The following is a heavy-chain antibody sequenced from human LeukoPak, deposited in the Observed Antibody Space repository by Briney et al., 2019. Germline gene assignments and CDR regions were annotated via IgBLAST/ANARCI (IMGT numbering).Heavy chain of an antibody. CDR3: ARYRAVAVPLDY. Sequence: ASVKVSCKASGYTFTSYGISWVRQAPGQGLEWMGWISAYNGNTNYAQKFQGRVTMTRDTSISTAYMELSRLRSDDTAVYYCARYRAVAVPLDYWGQGTLVTVSS. CDR2: ISAYNGNT. CDR1: GYTFTSYG. V-gene: IGHV1-18*01. J-gene: IGHJ4*02. D-gene: IGHD6-19*01.